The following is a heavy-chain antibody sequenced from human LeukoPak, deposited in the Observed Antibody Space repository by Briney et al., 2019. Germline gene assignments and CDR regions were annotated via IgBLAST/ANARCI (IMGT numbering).Heavy chain of an antibody. CDR2: IYSDNT. J-gene: IGHJ4*02. Sequence: GGSLRLSCTVSGFTVSSNSMSWVRQAPGKGMEWVSFIYSDNTHYSDSVKGRFTISRDNSKNTLYLQMNSLRAEDTAVYYCARRAGAYSHPYDYWGQGTLVTVSS. CDR1: GFTVSSNS. CDR3: ARRAGAYSHPYDY. D-gene: IGHD4/OR15-4a*01. V-gene: IGHV3-53*01.